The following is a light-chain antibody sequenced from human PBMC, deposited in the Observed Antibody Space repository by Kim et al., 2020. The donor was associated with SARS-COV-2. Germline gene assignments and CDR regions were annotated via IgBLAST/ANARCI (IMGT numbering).Light chain of an antibody. V-gene: IGLV1-40*01. CDR3: QSYAISLKSWV. CDR1: SSNIGAGFD. CDR2: ANT. Sequence: QSVLTQPPSVSGAPGQRVTISCNGSSSNIGAGFDVHWYQQFPGAAPRRLVFANTYRSSGVPGRFSGSKSGSSGSLAITGLQAEDEADYYCQSYAISLKSWVFGGGTQLTVL. J-gene: IGLJ3*02.